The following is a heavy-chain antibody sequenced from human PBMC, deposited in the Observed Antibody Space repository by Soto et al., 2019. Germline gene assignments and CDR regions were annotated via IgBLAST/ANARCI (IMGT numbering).Heavy chain of an antibody. D-gene: IGHD5-18*01. CDR3: AITAMINRDSSTSFDD. Sequence: GGSLRLSCAASGLTFSNVWMNWVRQAPGKGLEWVGRIKSKSDGETADVAAPVKARFTISRDDSKNTVFLEMNSLKSEDKALYDGAITAMINRDSSTSFDDWGRGTQVTVSS. V-gene: IGHV3-15*01. CDR1: GLTFSNVW. J-gene: IGHJ4*02. CDR2: IKSKSDGETA.